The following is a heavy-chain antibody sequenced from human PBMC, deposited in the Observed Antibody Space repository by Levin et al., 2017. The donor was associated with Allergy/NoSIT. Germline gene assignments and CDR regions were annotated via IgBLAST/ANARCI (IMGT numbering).Heavy chain of an antibody. Sequence: SQTLSLTCAVYGGSFSGYYWSWIRQPPGKGLEWIGEINHSGSTNYNPSLKSRVTISVDTSKNQFSLKLSSVTAADTAVYYCARGGLFWFTYYYDSSSYFDYWGQGTLVTVSS. CDR2: INHSGST. CDR1: GGSFSGYY. D-gene: IGHD3-22*01. CDR3: ARGGLFWFTYYYDSSSYFDY. V-gene: IGHV4-34*01. J-gene: IGHJ4*02.